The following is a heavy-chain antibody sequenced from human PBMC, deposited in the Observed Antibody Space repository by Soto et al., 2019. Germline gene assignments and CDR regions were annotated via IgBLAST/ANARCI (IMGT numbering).Heavy chain of an antibody. CDR1: GGTFSNYA. V-gene: IGHV1-69*15. J-gene: IGHJ3*02. D-gene: IGHD1-1*01. Sequence: QVQLVQSGAEVKKPGSSVKVSCKASGGTFSNYAFSWVRQAPGQGLDWMGTIIPIFGTTNFAQKFQGRVTMTAEESTTTVYRELISLRSDDTAVYYCARELPAGPGTFLEDAFDIWGQGTTVSVSS. CDR3: ARELPAGPGTFLEDAFDI. CDR2: IIPIFGTT.